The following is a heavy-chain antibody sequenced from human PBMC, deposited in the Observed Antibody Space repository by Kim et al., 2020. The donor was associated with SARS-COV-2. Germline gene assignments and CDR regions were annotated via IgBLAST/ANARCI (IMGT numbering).Heavy chain of an antibody. Sequence: GGSLRLSCAASGFAFGGSAIHWVRQASGKGLEWVGRVRSKANNYGTVYAASLKGKFTISRDDSENTAYLQMSSLKTDDTAVYYCMQWLETYSMDVWGQGTTVIVSS. D-gene: IGHD6-19*01. CDR2: VRSKANNYGT. J-gene: IGHJ6*02. CDR1: GFAFGGSA. CDR3: MQWLETYSMDV. V-gene: IGHV3-73*01.